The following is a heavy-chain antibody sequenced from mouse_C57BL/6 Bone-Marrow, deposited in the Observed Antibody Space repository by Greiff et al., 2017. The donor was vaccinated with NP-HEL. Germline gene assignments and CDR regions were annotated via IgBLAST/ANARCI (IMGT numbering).Heavy chain of an antibody. CDR1: GFTFSDYY. CDR2: INYDGSST. D-gene: IGHD2-1*01. J-gene: IGHJ2*01. V-gene: IGHV5-16*01. CDR3: GRDRGGNYEFDY. Sequence: DVKLVESEGGLVQPGSSMKLSCTASGFTFSDYYMAWVRQVPEKGLEWVANINYDGSSTYYLDSLKSRFIISRDNAKNILYLQMSSLKSEDKATYYCGRDRGGNYEFDYWGQGTTLTVSS.